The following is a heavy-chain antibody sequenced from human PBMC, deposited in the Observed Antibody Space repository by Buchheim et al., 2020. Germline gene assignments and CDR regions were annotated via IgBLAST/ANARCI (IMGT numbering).Heavy chain of an antibody. D-gene: IGHD1-1*01. V-gene: IGHV3-30*18. Sequence: VQLVESGGGLVQPGGSLRLSCAASGFTFSSYWMHWVRQAPGKGLEWVAVISYDGSNKYYADSVKGRFTISRDNSKNTLYLQMNSLRAEDTAVYYCAKGELEPGQFDYWGQGTL. J-gene: IGHJ4*02. CDR1: GFTFSSYW. CDR3: AKGELEPGQFDY. CDR2: ISYDGSNK.